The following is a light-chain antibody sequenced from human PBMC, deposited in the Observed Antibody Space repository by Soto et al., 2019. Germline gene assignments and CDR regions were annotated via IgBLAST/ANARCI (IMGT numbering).Light chain of an antibody. CDR3: KKYNWEPDT. V-gene: IGKV3-20*01. Sequence: EIVLTQSPGTLSLSPGERATLSCRASQIVGGDTLAWFQQRPGQAPRLVIYGVSNRAAGMPDRFSGNGSGTDLTLTVRSVETEDIAVYYCKKYNWEPDTFGQGTRMEIK. CDR2: GVS. CDR1: QIVGGDT. J-gene: IGKJ5*01.